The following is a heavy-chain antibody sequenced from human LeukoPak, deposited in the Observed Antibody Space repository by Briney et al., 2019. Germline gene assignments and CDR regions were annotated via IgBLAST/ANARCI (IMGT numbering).Heavy chain of an antibody. Sequence: GASVKVSCKASGYTFTSYGISWVRQAPGQGLEWMGWINTYNGNTKYAQKLQGRVTMTTDTSTSTAYMELRRLRSDDTAVYYCASRGSRRWLQLRAFDIWGQGTMVTVSS. CDR1: GYTFTSYG. V-gene: IGHV1-18*01. CDR3: ASRGSRRWLQLRAFDI. CDR2: INTYNGNT. D-gene: IGHD5-24*01. J-gene: IGHJ3*02.